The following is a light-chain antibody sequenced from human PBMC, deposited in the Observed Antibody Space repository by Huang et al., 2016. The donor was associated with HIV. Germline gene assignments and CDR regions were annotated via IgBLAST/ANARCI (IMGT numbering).Light chain of an antibody. CDR2: DAS. J-gene: IGKJ1*01. Sequence: EIVMTQSPATLSVSPGERATLSCRASQNITRLAWYQHKPGQAPRLLIYDASSRAPGVPARFSGGGSGTDFTRTVSSLQSDDFALYYCQQYDDWPPWTFGQGTQVDMK. CDR3: QQYDDWPPWT. V-gene: IGKV3-15*01. CDR1: QNITR.